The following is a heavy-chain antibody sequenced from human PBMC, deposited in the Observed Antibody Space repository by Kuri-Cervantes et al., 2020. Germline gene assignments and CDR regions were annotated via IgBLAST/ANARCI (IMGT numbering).Heavy chain of an antibody. CDR2: INPNSGGT. CDR1: GYTFTGYY. J-gene: IGHJ3*02. Sequence: ASVKVSCKASGYTFTGYYMHWVRQAPGQGLEWMGWINPNSGGTNYAQKFQGWVTMTRDTSISTAYMELSRLRSDDTAVYYCASAGGGCSGGSCYSGEADAFDIWGQGTMVTVSS. D-gene: IGHD2-15*01. V-gene: IGHV1-2*04. CDR3: ASAGGGCSGGSCYSGEADAFDI.